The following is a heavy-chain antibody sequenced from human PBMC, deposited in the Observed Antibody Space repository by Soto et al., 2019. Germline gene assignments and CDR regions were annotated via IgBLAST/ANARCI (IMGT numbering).Heavy chain of an antibody. D-gene: IGHD3-22*01. CDR2: IYYSGST. J-gene: IGHJ5*02. CDR1: GGSISSYY. V-gene: IGHV4-59*08. Sequence: SETLSLTCTVSGGSISSYYWSWIRQPPGKGLEWIGYIYYSGSTNYNPSLKSRVTISVDTSKNQFSLKLSSVTAADTAVYYCAGSSGYYVNWFDPRGQGTLVTVSS. CDR3: AGSSGYYVNWFDP.